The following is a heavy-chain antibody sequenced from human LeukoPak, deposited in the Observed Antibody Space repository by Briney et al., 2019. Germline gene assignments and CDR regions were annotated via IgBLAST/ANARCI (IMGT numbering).Heavy chain of an antibody. Sequence: SETLSLTCTVSGGSISSYYWGWIRQPAGKGLEWIGRIYTSGSTNYNPSLKSRVTMSVDTSKNQFSLKLSSVTAADTAVYYCYGYGGNLAAFDIWGQGTMVTVSS. CDR1: GGSISSYY. CDR2: IYTSGST. CDR3: YGYGGNLAAFDI. V-gene: IGHV4-4*07. D-gene: IGHD4-23*01. J-gene: IGHJ3*02.